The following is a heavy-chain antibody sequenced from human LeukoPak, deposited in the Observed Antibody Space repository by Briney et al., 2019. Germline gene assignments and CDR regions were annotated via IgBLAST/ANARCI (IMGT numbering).Heavy chain of an antibody. CDR2: ISSSGSTI. V-gene: IGHV3-11*04. Sequence: GGSLRLSCAASGFPFSDYYMSWIRQAPGKGLEWVSYISSSGSTIYYADSVKGRFTISRDNAKNTLYLQMNSLRAEDTAVYYCVRQWEIAAAGTLGYWGQGTLVTVSS. CDR1: GFPFSDYY. D-gene: IGHD6-13*01. CDR3: VRQWEIAAAGTLGY. J-gene: IGHJ4*02.